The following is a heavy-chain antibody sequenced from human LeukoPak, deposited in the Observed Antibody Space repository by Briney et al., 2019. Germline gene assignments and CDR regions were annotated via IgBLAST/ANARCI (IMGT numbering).Heavy chain of an antibody. Sequence: SETLSLTCTVSGGSLRSGSYYWSWGRQPPGKGVERIGYIYDSGSTNYNPSLKSRVTISVDTSNNQFSLKLSSVTAADTAVYYCARDPSGYFNYWGQGTLVTVSS. CDR1: GGSLRSGSYY. J-gene: IGHJ4*02. CDR2: IYDSGST. CDR3: ARDPSGYFNY. D-gene: IGHD3-22*01. V-gene: IGHV4-61*01.